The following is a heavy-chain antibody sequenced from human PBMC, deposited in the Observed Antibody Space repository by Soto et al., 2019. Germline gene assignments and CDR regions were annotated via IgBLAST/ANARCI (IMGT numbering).Heavy chain of an antibody. V-gene: IGHV3-30-3*01. J-gene: IGHJ4*02. Sequence: QVQLVESGGGVVQPGRSLRLSCAASGFTFSSYAMHWVRQAPGKGLEWVAVISYDGSNKYYADSVKGRFTISRDNSKNTLYLQMNSLRAKDTAVYYCARDMARVGYDPKLGMDYWGQGTLVTVSS. CDR2: ISYDGSNK. CDR3: ARDMARVGYDPKLGMDY. CDR1: GFTFSSYA. D-gene: IGHD5-12*01.